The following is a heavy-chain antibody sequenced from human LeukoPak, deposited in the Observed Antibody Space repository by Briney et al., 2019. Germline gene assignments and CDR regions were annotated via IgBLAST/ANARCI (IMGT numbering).Heavy chain of an antibody. CDR1: GYSFIDYY. J-gene: IGHJ4*02. CDR2: INSNSADT. D-gene: IGHD3-10*01. CDR3: ARGGWVRGVITRTGLDY. Sequence: ASVKVSCKTSGYSFIDYYIHWVRQAPGQGLEWMGWINSNSADTNYAQNFQGRVTMTRDTSISTAYMELSRLRSDDTAVYYCARGGWVRGVITRTGLDYWGQGTLVTVSS. V-gene: IGHV1-2*02.